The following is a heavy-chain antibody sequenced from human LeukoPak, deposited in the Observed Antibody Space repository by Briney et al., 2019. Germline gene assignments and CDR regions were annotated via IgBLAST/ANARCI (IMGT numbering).Heavy chain of an antibody. J-gene: IGHJ4*02. D-gene: IGHD3-22*01. V-gene: IGHV4-34*01. CDR3: ARGRFTYSYDTTGYFLDY. CDR1: GGSFSSNY. CDR2: INHSGRT. Sequence: SETLFLTCVVSGGSFSSNYWSWLRQPPGKGLEWIGEINHSGRTNYNPSLKSRITISVDTSKSQFSLTLSSVTAGDTAVFYCARGRFTYSYDTTGYFLDYWGQGALVTVSS.